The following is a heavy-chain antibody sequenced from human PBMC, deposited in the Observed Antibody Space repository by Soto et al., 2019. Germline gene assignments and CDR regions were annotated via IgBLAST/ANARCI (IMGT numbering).Heavy chain of an antibody. CDR1: GFTFSSYS. Sequence: EVQLVESGGSLVKPGGSLRLSCAASGFTFSSYSMNWVRQAPGKGLEWVSSISSSSSYIYYADSVKGRFTISRDNAKNSLYLQMNSLRAEDTAVYYCARAPFSYGDYFDYWGQGTLVTVSS. J-gene: IGHJ4*02. V-gene: IGHV3-21*01. CDR2: ISSSSSYI. D-gene: IGHD4-17*01. CDR3: ARAPFSYGDYFDY.